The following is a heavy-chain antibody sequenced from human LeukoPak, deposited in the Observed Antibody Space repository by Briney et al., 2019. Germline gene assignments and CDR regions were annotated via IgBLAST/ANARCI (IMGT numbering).Heavy chain of an antibody. D-gene: IGHD6-19*01. V-gene: IGHV7-4-1*02. Sequence: ASVKVSCKASGYTFTSYAMNWVRQAPGQGLEWMGWTNTNTGNPTYAQGFTGRFVFSLDTSVSTAYLQISSLKAEDTAVYYCARDSRAGRINWFDPWGQGTLVTVSS. CDR1: GYTFTSYA. CDR3: ARDSRAGRINWFDP. J-gene: IGHJ5*02. CDR2: TNTNTGNP.